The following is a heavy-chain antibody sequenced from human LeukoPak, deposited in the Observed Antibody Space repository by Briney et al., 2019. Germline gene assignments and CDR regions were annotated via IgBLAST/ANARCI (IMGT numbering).Heavy chain of an antibody. CDR3: ARDGNSYDSPGPFDY. CDR2: INWNGGST. V-gene: IGHV3-20*04. Sequence: GGSLRLSCAASGFTFDGYGMSWVRQAPGKGLEWVSGINWNGGSTGYADSVKGRFTISRDNAKNSLYLQMNSLRAEDTAVYYCARDGNSYDSPGPFDYWGQGTLVTVSS. J-gene: IGHJ4*02. D-gene: IGHD5-12*01. CDR1: GFTFDGYG.